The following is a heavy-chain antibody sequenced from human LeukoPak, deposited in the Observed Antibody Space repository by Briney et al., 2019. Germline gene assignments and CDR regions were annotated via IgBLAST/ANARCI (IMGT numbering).Heavy chain of an antibody. Sequence: GEPLKISCKASAYSFTTFWISWVRQMPGKGLEWMGRITPRDSYTNYSPSFRGHVTISADKSITSAYLQWSSLRASDTAMYYCATSSGNNPFDYWGQGTLVTVSS. CDR1: AYSFTTFW. V-gene: IGHV5-10-1*01. CDR3: ATSSGNNPFDY. J-gene: IGHJ4*02. CDR2: ITPRDSYT. D-gene: IGHD1-14*01.